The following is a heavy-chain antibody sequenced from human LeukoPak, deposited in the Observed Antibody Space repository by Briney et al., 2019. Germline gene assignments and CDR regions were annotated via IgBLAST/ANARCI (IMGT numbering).Heavy chain of an antibody. V-gene: IGHV3-30*02. CDR1: GFTFSSYG. J-gene: IGHJ4*02. D-gene: IGHD3-3*01. Sequence: SCKTSGFTFSSYGMHWVRQAPGKGLEWVAFIRFDGSNKYYADSVKGRFTISRDNSKNTLYLQMNSLRAEDTAVYYCVGVIFGVVIVDYWGQGTLVTVSS. CDR3: VGVIFGVVIVDY. CDR2: IRFDGSNK.